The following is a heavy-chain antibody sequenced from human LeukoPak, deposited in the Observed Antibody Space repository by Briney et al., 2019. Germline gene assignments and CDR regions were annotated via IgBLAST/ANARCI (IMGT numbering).Heavy chain of an antibody. CDR1: GGSISSHY. J-gene: IGHJ4*02. CDR2: IYDSGST. CDR3: ARAYGSGSYFPDY. D-gene: IGHD3-10*01. V-gene: IGHV4-59*11. Sequence: SETLSLTCTVSGGSISSHYWNWIRQPPGKGLEWIGFIYDSGSTNYNPSLKSRVTISVDTSKNHFSLKLSSVTVADTAVYYCARAYGSGSYFPDYWGQGTLVTVSS.